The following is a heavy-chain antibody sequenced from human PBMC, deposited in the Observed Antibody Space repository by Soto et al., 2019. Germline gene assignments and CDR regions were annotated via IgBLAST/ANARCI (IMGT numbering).Heavy chain of an antibody. CDR2: INHSGST. D-gene: IGHD2-8*01. Sequence: LSLTCAVYGGSFSGYYWSWLRQPPGQALEWIGEINHSGSTTYNPSLTSRVTISVDTSKNQFSLRLGSVTAADTAVYYCAREEVPQWFSKGYYGLDVWGQGTTVTVSS. V-gene: IGHV4-34*01. CDR1: GGSFSGYY. CDR3: AREEVPQWFSKGYYGLDV. J-gene: IGHJ6*02.